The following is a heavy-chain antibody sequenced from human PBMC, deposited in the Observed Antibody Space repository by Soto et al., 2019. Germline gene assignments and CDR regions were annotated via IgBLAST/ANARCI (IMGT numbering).Heavy chain of an antibody. Sequence: SETLSLTCDVSVEPMTGGYYWGWIRQSPGKGLEWIGSIYYGGTTYYNPSLRSRLAMSIDTSKNQFSLRLSSVTAADTALYYCARGWYYFDVWGQGSLVTVSS. CDR2: IYYGGTT. J-gene: IGHJ4*02. CDR1: VEPMTGGYY. V-gene: IGHV4-38-2*01. D-gene: IGHD2-15*01. CDR3: ARGWYYFDV.